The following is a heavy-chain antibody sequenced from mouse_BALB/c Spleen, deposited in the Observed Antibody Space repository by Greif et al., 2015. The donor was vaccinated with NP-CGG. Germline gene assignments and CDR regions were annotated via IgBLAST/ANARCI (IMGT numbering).Heavy chain of an antibody. CDR3: ASYYGYAMDY. J-gene: IGHJ4*01. V-gene: IGHV14-3*02. Sequence: DVQLQESGAELVKPGASVKLSCTASGFNIKDTYMHWVKQRPEQGLEWIGRIDPANGSTKYDPKFQGKATITADTSSNTAYLQLSSLTSEDTAVYYCASYYGYAMDYWGQGTSVTVSS. CDR1: GFNIKDTY. D-gene: IGHD2-10*01. CDR2: IDPANGST.